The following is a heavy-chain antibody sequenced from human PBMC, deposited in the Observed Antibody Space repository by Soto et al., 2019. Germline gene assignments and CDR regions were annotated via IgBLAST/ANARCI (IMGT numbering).Heavy chain of an antibody. CDR2: IKEDGSEK. CDR3: ARDRDTYGYGFFHY. Sequence: EVQLVESGGGLVQPGGSLRLSCAASGFTFSSFWMSWVRQAPGKGLEWVASIKEDGSEKHYVDSLKGRFTISRDNAKNSLYLQMNSLRAEDTAVYYCARDRDTYGYGFFHYWGQGTLVPVSS. CDR1: GFTFSSFW. V-gene: IGHV3-7*04. J-gene: IGHJ4*02. D-gene: IGHD5-18*01.